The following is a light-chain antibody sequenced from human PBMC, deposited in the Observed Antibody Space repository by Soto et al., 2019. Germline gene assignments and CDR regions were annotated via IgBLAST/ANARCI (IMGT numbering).Light chain of an antibody. V-gene: IGLV2-14*01. Sequence: QSALTQPASVSGSPGQSITISCTGTSSDVGGYNYVSWYQQHPGNAPKLMIYEVSNRPSGVSRRFSGSKSGNTASLTISGLQAEDEAHYYCNSYTSDNRDYVFGTGTKLTVL. CDR1: SSDVGGYNY. CDR2: EVS. J-gene: IGLJ1*01. CDR3: NSYTSDNRDYV.